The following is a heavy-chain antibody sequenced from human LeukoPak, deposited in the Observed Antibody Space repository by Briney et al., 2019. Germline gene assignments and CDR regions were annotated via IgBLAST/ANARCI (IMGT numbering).Heavy chain of an antibody. V-gene: IGHV3-21*01. Sequence: GGSLRLSCAASGFTFSSYSKNWVRQAPGKGLEWVSSISSSSSYIYYADSVKGRFTISRDNAKNSLYLQMNSLRAEDTAVYYCARERFCGGDCSILDYWGQGTLVTVSS. D-gene: IGHD2-21*01. CDR2: ISSSSSYI. J-gene: IGHJ4*02. CDR1: GFTFSSYS. CDR3: ARERFCGGDCSILDY.